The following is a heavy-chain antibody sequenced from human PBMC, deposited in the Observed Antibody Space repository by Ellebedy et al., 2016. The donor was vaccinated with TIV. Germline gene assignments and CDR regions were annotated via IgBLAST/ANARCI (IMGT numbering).Heavy chain of an antibody. Sequence: GGSLRLXXAASGFTFSSYAMSWVRQAPDKGLDWVSAVSANGGSTYYADSVKGRFTISRDNSKNTLYLQMNSLRAEDTAVYYCAKDRYTDRGRYFDYWGQGTTVTVSS. CDR3: AKDRYTDRGRYFDY. D-gene: IGHD5-24*01. J-gene: IGHJ4*03. V-gene: IGHV3-23*01. CDR1: GFTFSSYA. CDR2: VSANGGST.